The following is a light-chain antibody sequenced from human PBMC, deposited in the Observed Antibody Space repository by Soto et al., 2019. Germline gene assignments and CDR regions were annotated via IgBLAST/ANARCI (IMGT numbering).Light chain of an antibody. CDR3: QAYDSSLSGFYV. CDR1: SSNIGAGYD. V-gene: IGLV1-40*01. CDR2: GNT. Sequence: QSVLTQPPSVSGAPGQRVTISCTGSSSNIGAGYDVHWYQHLPGTAPKLLIYGNTNRPSGVPDQFSGSKSGTSASLAITGLQAEDEADYYCQAYDSSLSGFYVFGTGTKLTVL. J-gene: IGLJ1*01.